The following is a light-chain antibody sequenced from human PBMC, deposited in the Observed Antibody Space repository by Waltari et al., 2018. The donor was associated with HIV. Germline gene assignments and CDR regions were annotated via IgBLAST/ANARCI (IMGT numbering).Light chain of an antibody. Sequence: IMMTQSPATLSVSPGERVTLSCRASQHINNDLAWYQQNLGQAPRLLIYAASTRAPGVPARCSGSGSGTEFTLTISSLQSEDFADYYCQQYNNWPPGSFGQGTKVEV. CDR2: AAS. V-gene: IGKV3-15*01. J-gene: IGKJ1*01. CDR1: QHINND. CDR3: QQYNNWPPGS.